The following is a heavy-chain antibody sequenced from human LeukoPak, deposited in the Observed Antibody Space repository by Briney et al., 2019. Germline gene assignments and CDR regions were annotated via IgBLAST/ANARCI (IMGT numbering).Heavy chain of an antibody. D-gene: IGHD6-19*01. CDR3: TTALSQYSSGWYGNYFDY. CDR2: IKSRINGGTA. Sequence: GGSLRLSCAASGFTFSYAWMNWVRQAPGKGLEWLGRIKSRINGGTAEYTAPVKGRFTISRDDSKNTLYLQMNSLKTEDTAVYYCTTALSQYSSGWYGNYFDYWGQGTLVTVSS. V-gene: IGHV3-15*01. CDR1: GFTFSYAW. J-gene: IGHJ4*02.